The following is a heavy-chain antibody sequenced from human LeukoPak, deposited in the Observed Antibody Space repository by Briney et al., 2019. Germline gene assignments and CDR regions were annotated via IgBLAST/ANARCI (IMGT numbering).Heavy chain of an antibody. V-gene: IGHV3-21*01. CDR1: GFTFSSYS. Sequence: GGSLRLSCAASGFTFSSYSMSWVRQAPGKGLEWVSSISSSSSYIYYADSVKGRFTISRDNAKNSLYLQMNSLRAEDTAVYYCARARRVGDDWSVYYFDYWGQGTLVTVSS. D-gene: IGHD5-12*01. CDR2: ISSSSSYI. J-gene: IGHJ4*02. CDR3: ARARRVGDDWSVYYFDY.